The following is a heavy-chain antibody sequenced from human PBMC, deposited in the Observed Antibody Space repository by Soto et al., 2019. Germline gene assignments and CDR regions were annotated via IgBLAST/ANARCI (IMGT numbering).Heavy chain of an antibody. CDR3: ARVLVAAAPSYYYYMDV. CDR2: INAGNGNT. D-gene: IGHD2-15*01. J-gene: IGHJ6*03. V-gene: IGHV1-3*01. Sequence: ASVKVSCTASGYTFTSYAMHWVRQAPGQRLEWMGWINAGNGNTKYSQKFQGRVTITRDTSASTAYMELSSLRSEDTAVYYCARVLVAAAPSYYYYMDVWGKGTTVTVSS. CDR1: GYTFTSYA.